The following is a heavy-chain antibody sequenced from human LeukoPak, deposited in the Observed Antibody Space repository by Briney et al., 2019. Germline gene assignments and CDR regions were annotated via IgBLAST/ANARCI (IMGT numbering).Heavy chain of an antibody. D-gene: IGHD2-2*02. J-gene: IGHJ5*02. CDR2: ISSSGSTI. CDR3: ARGRGSCSSTSCYNVRFDP. CDR1: GFTFSSYA. V-gene: IGHV3-48*04. Sequence: GGSLRLSCAASGFTFSSYAMSWIRQAPGKGLEWVSYISSSGSTIYYADSVKGRFTISRDNAKNSLYLQMNSLRAEDTAVYYCARGRGSCSSTSCYNVRFDPWGQGTLVTVSS.